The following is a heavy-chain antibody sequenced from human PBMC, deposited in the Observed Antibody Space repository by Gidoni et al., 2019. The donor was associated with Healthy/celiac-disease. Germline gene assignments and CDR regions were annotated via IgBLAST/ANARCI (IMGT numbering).Heavy chain of an antibody. CDR1: GYTFTSYG. Sequence: QVQLVQSGAEVKKPGASVNVSCKASGYTFTSYGICWVRQAPGQGLEWMGWISAYNGKTNYAKKLQGRVTMTTDTAKSTAYMELRSLRSDDTAVYYCARLRIETGMDVWGQGTTVTGSS. V-gene: IGHV1-18*01. J-gene: IGHJ6*02. CDR3: ARLRIETGMDV. CDR2: ISAYNGKT.